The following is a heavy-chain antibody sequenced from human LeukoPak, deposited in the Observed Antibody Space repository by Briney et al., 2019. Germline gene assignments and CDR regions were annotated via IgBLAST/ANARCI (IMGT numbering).Heavy chain of an antibody. CDR2: IYSGGST. D-gene: IGHD2-2*01. Sequence: PGGSLRLSCAASGFTVSSNYVSWVRQAPGKGLEWVSVIYSGGSTYYADSVKGRFTISRDNSKNTLYLQMNSLRAEDTAVYYCAREAVYCSSTSCFYWFDPWGQGTLVTVSS. J-gene: IGHJ5*02. CDR3: AREAVYCSSTSCFYWFDP. V-gene: IGHV3-53*01. CDR1: GFTVSSNY.